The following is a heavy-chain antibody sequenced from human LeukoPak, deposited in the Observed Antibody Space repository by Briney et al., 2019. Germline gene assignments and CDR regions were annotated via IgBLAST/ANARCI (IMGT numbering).Heavy chain of an antibody. Sequence: GGSLRLSCAASGFTVSSNYMSWVRQAPGKGLEWVSVIYSGGGTYYADSVKGRFTISRDNSKNTLYLQMNSLRAEDTAVYYCARDPPYGDRALDVWGKGTTVTVSS. V-gene: IGHV3-53*01. CDR3: ARDPPYGDRALDV. CDR1: GFTVSSNY. J-gene: IGHJ6*04. D-gene: IGHD4-17*01. CDR2: IYSGGGT.